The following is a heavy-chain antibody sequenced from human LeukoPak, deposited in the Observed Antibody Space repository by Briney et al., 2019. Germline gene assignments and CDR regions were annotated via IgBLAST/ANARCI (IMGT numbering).Heavy chain of an antibody. J-gene: IGHJ4*02. D-gene: IGHD4-23*01. Sequence: GGSLRLSCAGSGITFSSYWMHWVRQAQGKGLVWVSRINSDGRSTNYADSVKGRFTISRDNAKNMLYLQMNSLRAEDTAVYYCARSAYPGNSVIEDWGRGTLVTVSS. V-gene: IGHV3-74*01. CDR1: GITFSSYW. CDR3: ARSAYPGNSVIED. CDR2: INSDGRST.